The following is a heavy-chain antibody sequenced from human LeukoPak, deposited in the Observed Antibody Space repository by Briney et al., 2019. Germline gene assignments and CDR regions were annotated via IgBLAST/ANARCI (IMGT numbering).Heavy chain of an antibody. CDR3: ARDGGGWENWFDP. J-gene: IGHJ5*02. CDR2: INHSGST. D-gene: IGHD3-16*01. Sequence: SETLSLTCAVYGGSFSGYYWSWIRQPPGKGLEWIGEINHSGSTNYNPSLKSRVTISVDTSKNQFSLKLSSVTAADTAVYYRARDGGGWENWFDPWGQGTLVTVSS. CDR1: GGSFSGYY. V-gene: IGHV4-34*01.